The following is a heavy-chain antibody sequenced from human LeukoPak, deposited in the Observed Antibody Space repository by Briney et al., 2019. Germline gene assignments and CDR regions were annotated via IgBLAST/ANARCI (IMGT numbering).Heavy chain of an antibody. V-gene: IGHV1-8*01. Sequence: RASLKVSCKASGYTFTSYGINWVRQAPGQGLEWMGCMNSNSSNTGYAQKFQGRVTMTRNTSINTSYMELSSLRAEDTAVYYCARGSSSYDAFDIWGQGTMVTVSS. CDR2: MNSNSSNT. CDR1: GYTFTSYG. CDR3: ARGSSSYDAFDI. D-gene: IGHD6-13*01. J-gene: IGHJ3*02.